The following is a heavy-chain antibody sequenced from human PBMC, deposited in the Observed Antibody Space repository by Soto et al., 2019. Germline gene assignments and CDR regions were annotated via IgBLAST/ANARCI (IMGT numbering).Heavy chain of an antibody. D-gene: IGHD2-21*02. V-gene: IGHV3-48*01. CDR3: AKDQYVVVTTNWFDP. J-gene: IGHJ5*02. Sequence: PGGSLRLSCAASGFTFSTYSMNWVRQAPGKGLEWVSYISSSSSTIFYTDSVKGRFTVSRDNAKNSLYLQMNSLRAEDTAVYYCAKDQYVVVTTNWFDPWGQGTLVTVSS. CDR2: ISSSSSTI. CDR1: GFTFSTYS.